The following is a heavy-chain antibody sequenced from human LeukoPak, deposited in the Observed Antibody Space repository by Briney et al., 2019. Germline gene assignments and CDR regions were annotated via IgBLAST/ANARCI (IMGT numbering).Heavy chain of an antibody. J-gene: IGHJ3*02. CDR2: IYTSGST. D-gene: IGHD3-22*01. V-gene: IGHV4-4*07. CDR1: GSSISSYY. CDR3: ARDSPPHYYDSSGPTDAFDI. Sequence: PSETLSLTCTVSGSSISSYYWSWIRQPAGKGLEWIGRIYTSGSTNYNPSLKSRVTMSVDTSKNQFSLKLSSVTAADTAVYYCARDSPPHYYDSSGPTDAFDIWGQGTMVTVSS.